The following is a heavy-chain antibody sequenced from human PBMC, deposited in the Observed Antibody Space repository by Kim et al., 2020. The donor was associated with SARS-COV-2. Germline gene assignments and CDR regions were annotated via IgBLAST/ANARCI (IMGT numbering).Heavy chain of an antibody. CDR1: GGSISSGGYY. CDR3: ARDFQDYDFWSGYYYYGMDV. D-gene: IGHD3-3*01. Sequence: SETLSLTCTVSGGSISSGGYYWSWIRQHPGKGLEWIGYIYYSGSTYYNPSLKSRVTISVDTSKNQFSLKLSSVTAADTAVYYCARDFQDYDFWSGYYYYGMDVWGQGTTVTVSS. CDR2: IYYSGST. J-gene: IGHJ6*02. V-gene: IGHV4-31*03.